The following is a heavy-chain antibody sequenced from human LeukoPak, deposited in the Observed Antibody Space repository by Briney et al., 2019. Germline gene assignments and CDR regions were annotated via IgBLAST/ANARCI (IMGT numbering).Heavy chain of an antibody. Sequence: GGALRLSRAASGFPGSSDYMSWVRPGPGEGVGWGSLIYSGGTTHYADSVKGRFTISRDSSKNTLYLQMNSLRAGDTAVYYCARGPYGSSGTPDAFDIWGQGTMVTVSS. D-gene: IGHD3-10*01. CDR3: ARGPYGSSGTPDAFDI. CDR2: IYSGGTT. CDR1: GFPGSSDY. J-gene: IGHJ3*02. V-gene: IGHV3-66*01.